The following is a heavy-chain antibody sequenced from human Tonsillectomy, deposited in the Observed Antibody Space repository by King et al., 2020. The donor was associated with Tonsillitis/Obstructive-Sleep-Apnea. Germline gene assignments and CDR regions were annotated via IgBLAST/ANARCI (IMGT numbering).Heavy chain of an antibody. D-gene: IGHD2-2*01. V-gene: IGHV4-61*01. Sequence: VQLQESGPGLVKPSETLSLTCTVSGGSVSSGSYYWSWIRQPPGKGLEWIGYIYYSGSTNYNPSLKSRVTISVDTSKNQFSLKLSSVTAADTAVYYCARDYKPRYCSSTSCYGFDYWGQGTLVTVSS. CDR1: GGSVSSGSYY. CDR2: IYYSGST. J-gene: IGHJ4*02. CDR3: ARDYKPRYCSSTSCYGFDY.